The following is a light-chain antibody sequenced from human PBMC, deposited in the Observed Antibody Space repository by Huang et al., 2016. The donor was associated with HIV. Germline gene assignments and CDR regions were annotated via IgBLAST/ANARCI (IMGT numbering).Light chain of an antibody. J-gene: IGKJ2*01. Sequence: EVVMTQSPATLSVSPGESATLSCRASQSVSSNLAWYQHKLGQAPRLLIYSASTRATGIPARFSGSGSGTEFTLTISSLQSEDFAVYYCQQYNEWPPGYTFGQGTKLEIK. CDR3: QQYNEWPPGYT. V-gene: IGKV3-15*01. CDR1: QSVSSN. CDR2: SAS.